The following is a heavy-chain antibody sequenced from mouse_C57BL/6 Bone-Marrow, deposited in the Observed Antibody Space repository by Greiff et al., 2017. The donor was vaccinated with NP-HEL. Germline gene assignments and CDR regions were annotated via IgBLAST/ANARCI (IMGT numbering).Heavy chain of an antibody. CDR3: ARYSHYYGSSYVLYWYFDV. CDR1: GYTFTSYG. D-gene: IGHD1-1*01. V-gene: IGHV1-58*01. CDR2: IYIGNGYT. J-gene: IGHJ1*03. Sequence: EVQLQQSGAELVRPGSSVKMSCKTSGYTFTSYGINWVKQRPGQGLEWIGYIYIGNGYTEYNEKFKGKATLTSDTSSSTAYMQLSSLTSEDSAIYFCARYSHYYGSSYVLYWYFDVWGTGTTVTVSS.